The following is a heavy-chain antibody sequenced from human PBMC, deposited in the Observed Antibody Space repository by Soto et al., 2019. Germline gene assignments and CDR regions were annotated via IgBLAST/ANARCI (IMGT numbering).Heavy chain of an antibody. CDR3: VRQGFGALHGLVAV. Sequence: QVHLQQSGPGLVKPSETLSLSCTISGASISNYYWCWIRQVPAKGMEWVGYVNDGWGAAYNPSLRSRVAVSRDSSKCLLSLKLSFVTATDTVVYYFVRQGFGALHGLVAVWGQGTTVTVS. D-gene: IGHD3-10*01. CDR2: VNDGWGA. J-gene: IGHJ6*02. CDR1: GASISNYY. V-gene: IGHV4-59*08.